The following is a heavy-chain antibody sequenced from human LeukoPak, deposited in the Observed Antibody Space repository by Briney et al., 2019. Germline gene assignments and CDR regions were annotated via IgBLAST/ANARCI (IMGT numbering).Heavy chain of an antibody. Sequence: SVKVSCKASGDTFSTYAFSWVRQAPGQGLEWMGGIIPLFGTTKYAQKFQGRVIITADESTSTAYMELSSLTSEDTAVYYCARSDGSGSPFDYWGQGTLVTVSS. CDR3: ARSDGSGSPFDY. CDR1: GDTFSTYA. D-gene: IGHD3-10*01. CDR2: IIPLFGTT. V-gene: IGHV1-69*01. J-gene: IGHJ4*02.